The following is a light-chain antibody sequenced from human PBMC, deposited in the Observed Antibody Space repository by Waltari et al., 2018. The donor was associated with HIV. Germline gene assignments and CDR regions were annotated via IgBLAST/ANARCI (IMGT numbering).Light chain of an antibody. V-gene: IGLV2-14*03. CDR2: DVS. CDR1: SSDAGGYNS. J-gene: IGLJ1*01. Sequence: QSALTQPASVPGSPGQSITISCTGTSSDAGGYNSVAWYQQHPGKAPKLIIYDVSNRPSGVPYRFSGSKSRNTASLTISGLQAEDEADYYCKSKTSSSTPCVFGTGTKVTVL. CDR3: KSKTSSSTPCV.